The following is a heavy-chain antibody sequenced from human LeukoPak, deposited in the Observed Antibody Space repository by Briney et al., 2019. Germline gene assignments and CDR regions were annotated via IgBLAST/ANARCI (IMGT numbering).Heavy chain of an antibody. Sequence: GGSLRLSCAASVFTFSSYDMHWVRQAPGKGLEWVAVISYDGSNKYYADSVKGRFTISTYKSKNTLYLQMNSLRAEDTAMYYCVNAEFSDSGSYYFDYWGQGTLVTVSS. CDR2: ISYDGSNK. D-gene: IGHD1-26*01. CDR3: VNAEFSDSGSYYFDY. CDR1: VFTFSSYD. J-gene: IGHJ4*02. V-gene: IGHV3-30*18.